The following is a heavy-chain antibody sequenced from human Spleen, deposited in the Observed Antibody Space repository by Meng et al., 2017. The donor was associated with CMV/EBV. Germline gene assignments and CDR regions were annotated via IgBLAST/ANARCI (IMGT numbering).Heavy chain of an antibody. CDR2: ISGSSSYI. CDR1: GFTFSSYS. Sequence: GESLKISCAASGFTFSSYSMNWVRQAPGKGLEWVSSISGSSSYIYYADSVKGRFTISRDNAKNSLYLQMNSLRAEDTAVYYCAKAISDFWSGYGGSYGMDVWGQGTTVTVSS. CDR3: AKAISDFWSGYGGSYGMDV. J-gene: IGHJ6*02. V-gene: IGHV3-21*01. D-gene: IGHD3-3*01.